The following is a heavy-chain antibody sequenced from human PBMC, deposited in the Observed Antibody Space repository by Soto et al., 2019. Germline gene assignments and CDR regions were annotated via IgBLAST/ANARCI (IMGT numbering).Heavy chain of an antibody. Sequence: SETLSLTCTVSGGSVSSGSYYWSWSRQPPGKGGEWMGGIDDRGSTNCNPSLRSRVTISVDTSKNQFSLGLRAVTAAHTAVYYCARHPAAAPLAPRYFDLWGRRTPVTVPS. J-gene: IGHJ2*01. CDR1: GGSVSSGSYY. CDR3: ARHPAAAPLAPRYFDL. D-gene: IGHD6-13*01. V-gene: IGHV4-61*01. CDR2: IDDRGST.